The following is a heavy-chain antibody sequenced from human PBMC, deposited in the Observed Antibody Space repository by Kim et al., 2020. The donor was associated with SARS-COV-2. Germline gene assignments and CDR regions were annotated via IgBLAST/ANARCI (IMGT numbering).Heavy chain of an antibody. CDR1: GFTFSDYN. CDR2: IGSAGNTI. V-gene: IGHV3-48*03. D-gene: IGHD3-3*01. CDR3: ARSGVEGTGMDV. J-gene: IGHJ6*02. Sequence: GGSLRLSCAASGFTFSDYNMNWVRQAPGKGLEWVSYIGSAGNTIYQADSVKGRFTISRDNARNSLHLQMNSLRAEDTAVYYCARSGVEGTGMDVWGQGTTVTVSS.